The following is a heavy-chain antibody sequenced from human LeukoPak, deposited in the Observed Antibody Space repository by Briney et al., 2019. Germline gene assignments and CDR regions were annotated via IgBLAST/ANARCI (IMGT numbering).Heavy chain of an antibody. CDR3: TRAIIVALGTGPFDI. Sequence: PGGSLRLSCAASGFSFSSYTMNWVRLAPGRGLEWVSSIIGTSEMHYADSVKGRFTVSRDNDKNSLFLQLYSLSVEDTAVYYCTRAIIVALGTGPFDIWGQGTVVIVSS. J-gene: IGHJ3*02. CDR2: IIGTSEM. CDR1: GFSFSSYT. V-gene: IGHV3-21*06. D-gene: IGHD6-13*01.